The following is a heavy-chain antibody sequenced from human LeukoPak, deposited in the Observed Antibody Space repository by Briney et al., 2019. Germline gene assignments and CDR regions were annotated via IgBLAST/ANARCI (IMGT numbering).Heavy chain of an antibody. CDR3: ARDGGTPISYYDILTGHHYTKTNWFDP. CDR1: GYTFTSYD. D-gene: IGHD3-9*01. Sequence: GSVKVSCKASGYTFTSYDINWERQATGQGLEWMGWMNPNSGNTGYAQKFQGRVTITADESTSTAYMELSSLRSEDTAVYYCARDGGTPISYYDILTGHHYTKTNWFDPWGQGTLVTVSS. V-gene: IGHV1-8*03. CDR2: MNPNSGNT. J-gene: IGHJ5*02.